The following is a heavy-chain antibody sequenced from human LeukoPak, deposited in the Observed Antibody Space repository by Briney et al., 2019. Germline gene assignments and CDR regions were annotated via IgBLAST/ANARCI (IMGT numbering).Heavy chain of an antibody. D-gene: IGHD3-10*01. CDR3: ARRGPPRTLLRGVKSGWFDP. V-gene: IGHV4-34*01. CDR2: INHSGST. CDR1: GGSFSGYY. Sequence: PSETLSLTCAVYGGSFSGYYWSWIRQPPGKGLEWIGEINHSGSTNYNPSLKSRVTISVDTSKNQLSLKLSSVTAADTAVYYCARRGPPRTLLRGVKSGWFDPWGQGTLVTVSS. J-gene: IGHJ5*02.